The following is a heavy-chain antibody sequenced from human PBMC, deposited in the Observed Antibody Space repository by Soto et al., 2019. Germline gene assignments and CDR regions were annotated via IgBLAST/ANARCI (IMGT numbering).Heavy chain of an antibody. CDR2: ISAYNGNT. Sequence: ASVKVSCKASGYTFTNYGISWVRQAPGQGLEWMGWISAYNGNTNFAQKVQDRVTMTTDTSTNTAYMELRSLRSDDTAVYYCARGPQYYGDLVDYWGQGTLVTVSS. V-gene: IGHV1-18*04. J-gene: IGHJ4*02. CDR1: GYTFTNYG. CDR3: ARGPQYYGDLVDY. D-gene: IGHD4-17*01.